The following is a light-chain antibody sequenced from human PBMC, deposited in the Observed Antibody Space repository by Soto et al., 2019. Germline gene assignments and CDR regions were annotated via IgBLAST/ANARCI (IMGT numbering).Light chain of an antibody. CDR2: GAS. J-gene: IGKJ5*01. CDR1: QSVGSR. Sequence: EIVMTQSPATLSLSPGERATLSCWASQSVGSRLAWYQQRPGQAPRLLIFGASSRATGIPDRFSGSGSATDFTLTISRLEPEDFALYYCQHYGTSPITFGQGTRLEIK. CDR3: QHYGTSPIT. V-gene: IGKV3-20*01.